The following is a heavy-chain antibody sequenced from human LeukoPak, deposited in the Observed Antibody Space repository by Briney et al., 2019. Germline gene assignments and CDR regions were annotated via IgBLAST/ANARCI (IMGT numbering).Heavy chain of an antibody. CDR1: GFTFNNDA. D-gene: IGHD2-2*02. J-gene: IGHJ4*02. CDR2: ISGSDSST. V-gene: IGHV3-23*01. Sequence: PGGSLRLSCAASGFTFNNDAMNWVRQAPGKGLEWISTISGSDSSTYYADSVKGRFTISRDNSKNTLFLQMNSLRAADTAVYYCAKSRSGSTSCYNYWGQGTLVTVSS. CDR3: AKSRSGSTSCYNY.